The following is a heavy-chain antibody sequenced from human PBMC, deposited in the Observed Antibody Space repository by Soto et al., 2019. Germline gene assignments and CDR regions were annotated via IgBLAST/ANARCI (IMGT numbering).Heavy chain of an antibody. CDR3: GKVLVGATGHTDSDS. CDR1: GGSIYRSGYY. J-gene: IGHJ4*02. D-gene: IGHD2-15*01. V-gene: IGHV4-39*01. CDR2: IDYNGVT. Sequence: SETLSLTCTVSGGSIYRSGYYWGWIRQPPGRGLEWIGNIDYNGVTYSNPSLESRVTISRDTSKNQFSLKLTSVTAADTALYYCGKVLVGATGHTDSDSWGPGTLVTVYS.